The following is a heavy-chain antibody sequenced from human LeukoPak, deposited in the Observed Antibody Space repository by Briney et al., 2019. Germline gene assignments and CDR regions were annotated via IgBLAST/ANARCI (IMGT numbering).Heavy chain of an antibody. D-gene: IGHD3-16*02. CDR3: ARSMITFGGVIDCFDY. J-gene: IGHJ4*02. CDR2: ISRDSDIR. Sequence: GGSLRLSCAASGFIFGRDSMNWVRQAPGRGLEWISYISRDSDIRYYADSVKGRFTISRDNAKNSLYLQMNSLRAEDTAVYYCARSMITFGGVIDCFDYWGQGTLVTVSS. CDR1: GFIFGRDS. V-gene: IGHV3-48*04.